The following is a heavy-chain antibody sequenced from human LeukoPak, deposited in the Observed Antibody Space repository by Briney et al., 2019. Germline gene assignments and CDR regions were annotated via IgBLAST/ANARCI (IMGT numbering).Heavy chain of an antibody. CDR3: AKISMPYFDY. V-gene: IGHV3-53*01. CDR1: GFTVSSNY. Sequence: GGSLRLSCAASGFTVSSNYLSWVRQAPGKGLECVSVIYSGGNTYYADSVKGRFTISRDNSKNTLYLQMNSLRAEDTAVYYCAKISMPYFDYWGQGTLVTVSS. J-gene: IGHJ4*02. D-gene: IGHD2-2*01. CDR2: IYSGGNT.